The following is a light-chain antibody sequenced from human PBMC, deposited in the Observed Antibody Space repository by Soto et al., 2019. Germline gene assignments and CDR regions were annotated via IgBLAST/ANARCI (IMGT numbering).Light chain of an antibody. CDR2: DAS. V-gene: IGKV1-33*01. J-gene: IGKJ4*02. Sequence: DIQMTQSPSSLSASVGDRVTITCQASQDISNYLNWYQQKPGKAPKLLIYDASNLKTGVPSRFSGSGSGTDFTFTISSLQAEDIATYYCQQYDNLPRFGGGTKVENK. CDR1: QDISNY. CDR3: QQYDNLPR.